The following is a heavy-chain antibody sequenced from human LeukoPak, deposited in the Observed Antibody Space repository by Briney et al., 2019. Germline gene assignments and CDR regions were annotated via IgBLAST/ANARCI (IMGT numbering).Heavy chain of an antibody. D-gene: IGHD3-10*01. CDR1: GYIFTGYY. J-gene: IGHJ5*02. V-gene: IGHV1-2*02. CDR2: INPNSGDT. CDR3: ARDYGSGSYYSAYNWFDP. Sequence: ASVKVSCKASGYIFTGYYMHWVRQAPGQGLEWMGWINPNSGDTNYAQKFQGRVTMTRDTSISTAYMELSRLRSDDTAVYYCARDYGSGSYYSAYNWFDPWGQGTLVTVSS.